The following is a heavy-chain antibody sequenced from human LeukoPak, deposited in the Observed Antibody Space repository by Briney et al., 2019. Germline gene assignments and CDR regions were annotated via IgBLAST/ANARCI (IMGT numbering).Heavy chain of an antibody. CDR1: GGSFSDYY. Sequence: SSETLSLTCAVYGGSFSDYYWSWIRQPPGKGLEWIGEINHSGSTNYNPSLKSRVTISVDTSKNQFSLKLSSVTAVDTAVYYCASRYGSGSWPFDYWGQGALVTVSS. CDR2: INHSGST. D-gene: IGHD3-10*01. V-gene: IGHV4-34*01. CDR3: ASRYGSGSWPFDY. J-gene: IGHJ4*02.